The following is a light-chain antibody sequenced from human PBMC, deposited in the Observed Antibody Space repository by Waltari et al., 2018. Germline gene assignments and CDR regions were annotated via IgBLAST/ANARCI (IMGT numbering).Light chain of an antibody. V-gene: IGLV2-14*03. Sequence: QSALTQPASVSGSPRQSITISCTGTNSDIGGYSYVSCYQHHSGKAPKLMIFDVSDRPSGVSNRFSGSKSGNTASLTISGLQAEDEADYYCSSFTSSGTWVFGGGTRVTVL. CDR1: NSDIGGYSY. J-gene: IGLJ3*02. CDR3: SSFTSSGTWV. CDR2: DVS.